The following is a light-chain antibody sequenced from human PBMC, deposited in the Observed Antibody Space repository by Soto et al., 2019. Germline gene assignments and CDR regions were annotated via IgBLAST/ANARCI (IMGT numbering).Light chain of an antibody. CDR1: QSVSSNC. Sequence: EIVLTQSPGTLSLSAGERATLSCRASQSVSSNCLAWYQQKPGQAPRLLIYGASSRATGIPDRFSGSGSGTDFTLTISRLEPEDFAVHHCQQYRSSPLTFGGGTKVEIK. CDR2: GAS. J-gene: IGKJ4*01. V-gene: IGKV3-20*01. CDR3: QQYRSSPLT.